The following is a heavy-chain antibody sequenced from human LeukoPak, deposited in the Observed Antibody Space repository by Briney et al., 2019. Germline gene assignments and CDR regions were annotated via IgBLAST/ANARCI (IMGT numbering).Heavy chain of an antibody. CDR3: AGEKFDI. J-gene: IGHJ3*02. V-gene: IGHV4-31*03. Sequence: SQTLSLTCFVSGGSIASDGYYWSWIRQHPGKGLEWIGYSYHSGTTYYNPSLKSRVTISVDTSKNQFSLKVSSVTAADTAVYYCAGEKFDIWGQGTMVTVSA. CDR2: SYHSGTT. CDR1: GGSIASDGYY.